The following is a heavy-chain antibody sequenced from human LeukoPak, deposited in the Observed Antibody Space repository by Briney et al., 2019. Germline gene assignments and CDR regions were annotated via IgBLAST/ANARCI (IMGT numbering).Heavy chain of an antibody. CDR1: GYTFTSYA. V-gene: IGHV1-18*01. Sequence: GASVKVSCKASGYTFTSYAISWVRQAPGQGLEWMGWIRAHNGDTNHAQQLQGRVTMTTDTSTGTAYMELRSLRSEDTAVYYCARGEFICTINTCYASALDSWGQGTLVTVSS. D-gene: IGHD2-2*01. CDR3: ARGEFICTINTCYASALDS. J-gene: IGHJ4*02. CDR2: IRAHNGDT.